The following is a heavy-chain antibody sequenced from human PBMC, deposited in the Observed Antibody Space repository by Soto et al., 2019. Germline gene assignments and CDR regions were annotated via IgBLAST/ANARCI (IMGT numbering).Heavy chain of an antibody. J-gene: IGHJ4*02. D-gene: IGHD3-10*01. CDR2: ISSDGDNT. CDR1: GFTFNDFA. Sequence: GGSLRLSCAASGFTFNDFALHWVRQAPGKGLEWVSTISSDGDNTYYADSVKGRLTISRDNSKRMLYLQMNSLKADDTAVYYYGRNPSIGSADYWGQGTLVTVSS. V-gene: IGHV3-23*01. CDR3: GRNPSIGSADY.